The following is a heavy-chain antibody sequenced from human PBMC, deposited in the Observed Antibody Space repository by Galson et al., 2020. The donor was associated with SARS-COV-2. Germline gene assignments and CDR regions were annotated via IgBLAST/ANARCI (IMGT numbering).Heavy chain of an antibody. D-gene: IGHD5-12*01. J-gene: IGHJ4*02. CDR3: ARQQDGYGDYDILAY. Sequence: SETLSLTCTVSGGSISSSSYYWGWIRQPPGKGLEWIGSIYYSGNTYYNPSLKSRVTMSIDTSKNQFSVKLSSVTAADTAVYYCARQQDGYGDYDILAYWGQGALVTVSS. CDR1: GGSISSSSYY. CDR2: IYYSGNT. V-gene: IGHV4-39*01.